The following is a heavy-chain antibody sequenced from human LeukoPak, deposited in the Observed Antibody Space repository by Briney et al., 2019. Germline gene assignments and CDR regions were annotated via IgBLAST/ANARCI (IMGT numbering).Heavy chain of an antibody. J-gene: IGHJ4*02. CDR2: INHSGST. CDR3: AGPGAGDLDY. D-gene: IGHD3-10*01. V-gene: IGHV4-34*01. Sequence: SETLSLTCVVYGGPFGVYYWSWVRQPPGKGLEWIGEINHSGSTNYNPSLKSRVTISVDTSKNRFSLKLSSVTAADTAVYYCAGPGAGDLDYWGQGTLVTVSS. CDR1: GGPFGVYY.